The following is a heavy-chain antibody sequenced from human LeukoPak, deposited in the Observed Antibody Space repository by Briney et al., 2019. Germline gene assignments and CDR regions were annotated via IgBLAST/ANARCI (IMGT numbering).Heavy chain of an antibody. Sequence: GGSLRLSCAASGFTFDDYGMSWVRQAPGKGLEWVSGINWNGGSTVYADSVKGRFTISRDNAKNSLYLQMNSLRAEDTALYYCARDPTVLNYDFWSGYYDDAFDIWGQGTMVTVSS. CDR1: GFTFDDYG. D-gene: IGHD3-3*01. CDR3: ARDPTVLNYDFWSGYYDDAFDI. J-gene: IGHJ3*02. CDR2: INWNGGST. V-gene: IGHV3-20*04.